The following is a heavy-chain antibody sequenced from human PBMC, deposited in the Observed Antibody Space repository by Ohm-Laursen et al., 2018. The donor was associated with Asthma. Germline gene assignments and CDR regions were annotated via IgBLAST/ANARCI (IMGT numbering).Heavy chain of an antibody. CDR3: ASQPYDSSGYYFAY. V-gene: IGHV3-23*01. CDR2: ISGSGGST. J-gene: IGHJ4*02. Sequence: SLRLSCAASGFTFSSYAMGWVRQAPGKGLEWVSSISGSGGSTYYADSVKGRFTISRDNSKNTLYLQMNSLRAEDTAVYYCASQPYDSSGYYFAYWGQGTLVTVSS. CDR1: GFTFSSYA. D-gene: IGHD3-22*01.